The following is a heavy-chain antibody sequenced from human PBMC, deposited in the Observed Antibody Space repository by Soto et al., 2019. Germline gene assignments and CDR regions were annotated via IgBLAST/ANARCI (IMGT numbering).Heavy chain of an antibody. CDR1: GYTFTGYY. Sequence: ASVKVSCKASGYTFTGYYMHWVRQAPGQGLEWMGWINPNSGGTNYAQKFQGWVTMTRDTSISTAYMELSRLRSDDTAVYYCARGRRSCTGNNCYTDFDFWGQGSLVTVSS. D-gene: IGHD2-2*02. CDR2: INPNSGGT. J-gene: IGHJ4*02. V-gene: IGHV1-2*04. CDR3: ARGRRSCTGNNCYTDFDF.